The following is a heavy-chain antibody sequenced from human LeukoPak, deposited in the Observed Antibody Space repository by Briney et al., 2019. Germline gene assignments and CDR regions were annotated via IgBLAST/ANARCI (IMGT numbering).Heavy chain of an antibody. CDR1: GFTFSDYY. V-gene: IGHV3-11*04. CDR2: ISSSSTTI. Sequence: GGSLRLSCAASGFTFSDYYMSWIRQAPGKGLEWVSYISSSSTTINYAESVKGRFTISRDNAKDSMYLQMNSLRAEDTAVYYCAKLLGDVTTYDYWGQGALVTVSS. D-gene: IGHD1-1*01. CDR3: AKLLGDVTTYDY. J-gene: IGHJ4*02.